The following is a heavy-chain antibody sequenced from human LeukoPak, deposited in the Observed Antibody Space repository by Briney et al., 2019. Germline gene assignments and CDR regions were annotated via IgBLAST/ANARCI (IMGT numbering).Heavy chain of an antibody. Sequence: PSETLSLICTVSGGSISSHYWSWIRQPPGKGLEWIAYLLDSVNTKDNPSLNSRLTLSADTSKNQFSLRLSSVTAADTAVYYCATIKRGSIYGYFDFWGQGIKVTVSS. CDR1: GGSISSHY. CDR3: ATIKRGSIYGYFDF. CDR2: LLDSVNT. D-gene: IGHD5-18*01. V-gene: IGHV4-59*11. J-gene: IGHJ4*02.